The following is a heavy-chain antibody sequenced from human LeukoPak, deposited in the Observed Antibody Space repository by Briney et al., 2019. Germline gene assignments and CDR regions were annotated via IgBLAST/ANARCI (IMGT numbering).Heavy chain of an antibody. J-gene: IGHJ4*02. V-gene: IGHV4-34*01. Sequence: PSETLSLTCAVYGGSFSGYYWSWIRQPPGKGLEWIGEINHSGSTNYNPSLKSRVTISVDTSKNQFSLKLSSVTAADTAVYYCARGFGQSPIVAGTRYYFDYWGQGTLVTVSS. CDR2: INHSGST. CDR3: ARGFGQSPIVAGTRYYFDY. D-gene: IGHD6-19*01. CDR1: GGSFSGYY.